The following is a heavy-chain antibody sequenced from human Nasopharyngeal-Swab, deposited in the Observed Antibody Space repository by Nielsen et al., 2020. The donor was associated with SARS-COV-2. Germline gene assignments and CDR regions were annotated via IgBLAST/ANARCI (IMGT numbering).Heavy chain of an antibody. V-gene: IGHV4-34*01. D-gene: IGHD6-6*01. CDR1: GGSFSGYY. Sequence: SETLSLTCAVFGGSFSGYYWSWIRQPPGKGLEWIGEINHSGSTNYNPSLKSRVTISVDTSTNQFSLKLTSVTAADTAVYYCARALEYSRGMDVSGQWTTFTVSS. J-gene: IGHJ6*02. CDR2: INHSGST. CDR3: ARALEYSRGMDV.